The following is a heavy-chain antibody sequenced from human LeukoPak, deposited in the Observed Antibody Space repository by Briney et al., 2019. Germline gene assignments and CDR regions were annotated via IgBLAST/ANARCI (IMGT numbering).Heavy chain of an antibody. J-gene: IGHJ4*02. V-gene: IGHV4-59*08. Sequence: SETLSLTCSVSGASTTTYYWSWIRQSSGKGLEYIGYIHSSGITNYNPSFKGRVTISLDTSRNQFPLRLTSVTAEDTAVYYCARQLAGEFLEPFDYRGQGTLVTVSS. CDR2: IHSSGIT. D-gene: IGHD3-3*01. CDR1: GASTTTYY. CDR3: ARQLAGEFLEPFDY.